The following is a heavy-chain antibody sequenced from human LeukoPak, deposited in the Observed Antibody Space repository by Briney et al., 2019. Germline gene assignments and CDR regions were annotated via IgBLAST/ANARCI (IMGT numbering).Heavy chain of an antibody. V-gene: IGHV4-39*01. CDR1: DDSISSNRYF. Sequence: SETLSLTCTISDDSISSNRYFWAWIRQPPGKGLEWLASINYNWRTFYNPSLQSRLTISIDTAKNQFSLKLSSVTAADTAVYYCARHRCSGGSCYPMNWFDPWGQGTLVTVSS. J-gene: IGHJ5*02. CDR3: ARHRCSGGSCYPMNWFDP. D-gene: IGHD2-15*01. CDR2: INYNWRT.